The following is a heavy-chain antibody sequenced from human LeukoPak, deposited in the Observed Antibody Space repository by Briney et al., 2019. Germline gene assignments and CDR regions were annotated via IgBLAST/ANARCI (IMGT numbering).Heavy chain of an antibody. CDR3: AKDMMDYDSSGYFQH. CDR1: GFTFDDYA. Sequence: GGSLRLPCAASGFTFDDYAMHWVRQAPGKGLEWVSGISWNSGSIGYADSVKGRFTISRDNAKNSLYLQMNSLRAEDTALYYCAKDMMDYDSSGYFQHWGQGTLVTVSS. CDR2: ISWNSGSI. J-gene: IGHJ1*01. V-gene: IGHV3-9*01. D-gene: IGHD3-22*01.